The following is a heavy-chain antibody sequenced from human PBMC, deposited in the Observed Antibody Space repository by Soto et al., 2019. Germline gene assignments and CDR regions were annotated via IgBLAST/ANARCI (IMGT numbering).Heavy chain of an antibody. V-gene: IGHV3-33*01. CDR3: ERCDGQRIGEFDH. D-gene: IGHD3-16*01. Sequence: QVQLVESGGGVVQPGTSLRLSCAASGFTFNSYAMHWVRQAPGKGLDWVAVIWNDGSNEYYSASVKGRFTISRDNSNNTLYLQMNRLRAEDTAVYYCERCDGQRIGEFDHWGQGTLVTVSS. CDR1: GFTFNSYA. J-gene: IGHJ4*02. CDR2: IWNDGSNE.